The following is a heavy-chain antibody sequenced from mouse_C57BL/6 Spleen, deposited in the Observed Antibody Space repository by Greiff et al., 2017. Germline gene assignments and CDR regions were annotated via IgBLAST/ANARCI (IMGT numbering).Heavy chain of an antibody. CDR1: GYAFSSYW. Sequence: VQLQQSGAELVKPGASVKISCKASGYAFSSYWMNWVKQRPGKGLEWIGQIYPGDGDTNYNGKFKGKATLTADKSSSTAYMQLSSLTSEDSAVYFCARDTTVPYYYAMDYWGQGTSVTVSS. D-gene: IGHD1-1*01. V-gene: IGHV1-80*01. CDR3: ARDTTVPYYYAMDY. CDR2: IYPGDGDT. J-gene: IGHJ4*01.